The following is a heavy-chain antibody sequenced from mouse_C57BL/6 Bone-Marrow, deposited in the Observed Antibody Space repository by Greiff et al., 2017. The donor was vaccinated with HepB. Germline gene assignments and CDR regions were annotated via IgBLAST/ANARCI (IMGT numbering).Heavy chain of an antibody. CDR1: GYTFTSYW. CDR2: IHPNSGST. Sequence: VQLQQPGAELVKPGASVKLSCKASGYTFTSYWMHWVKQRPGQGLEWIGMIHPNSGSTNYNEKFKSKATLTVDKSSSTAYMQLSSLTSEDSAVYYCAHSGLYYYAMDYWGQGTSVTVSS. D-gene: IGHD2-2*01. CDR3: AHSGLYYYAMDY. J-gene: IGHJ4*01. V-gene: IGHV1-64*01.